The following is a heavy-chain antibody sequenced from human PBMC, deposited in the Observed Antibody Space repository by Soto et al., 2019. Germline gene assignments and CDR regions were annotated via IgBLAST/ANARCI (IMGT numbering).Heavy chain of an antibody. J-gene: IGHJ4*02. Sequence: PGGSLRLSCAASGFTFSSYSMNWVRQAPGKGLEWVSGISGSGDNTYYADSVKGRFTISRDNSKNTLYLQMSSLRAEDTAIYYCACRGEVVVTGFHHWGQGTLVTVSS. CDR3: ACRGEVVVTGFHH. V-gene: IGHV3-23*01. CDR2: ISGSGDNT. D-gene: IGHD3-22*01. CDR1: GFTFSSYS.